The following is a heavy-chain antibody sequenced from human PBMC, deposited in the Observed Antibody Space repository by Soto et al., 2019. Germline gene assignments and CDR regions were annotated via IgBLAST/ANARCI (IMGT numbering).Heavy chain of an antibody. CDR2: IPQDGVDG. J-gene: IGHJ6*02. CDR1: GFTFSMYS. Sequence: DVKLVESGGGLVQPGDSLSLSCEVSGFTFSMYSMSWVRQSPGKGLEWVANIPQDGVDGHYADSVKGRLTISRDNGKNSLYLQLNNLRAEDTAVYYCARDHLILPAHDFFYGSDVWGRGATVTVSS. D-gene: IGHD2-21*02. CDR3: ARDHLILPAHDFFYGSDV. V-gene: IGHV3-7*03.